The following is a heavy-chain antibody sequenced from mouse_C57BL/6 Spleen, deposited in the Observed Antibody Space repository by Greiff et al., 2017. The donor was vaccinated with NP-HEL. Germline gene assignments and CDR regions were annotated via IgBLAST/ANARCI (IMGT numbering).Heavy chain of an antibody. V-gene: IGHV1-64*01. CDR1: GYTFTSYW. J-gene: IGHJ3*01. D-gene: IGHD2-12*01. CDR3: ARAGVYEWFAY. Sequence: VQLQQPGAELVKPGASVKLSCKASGYTFTSYWMHWVKQRPGQGLEWIGMIHPNSGSTNYNEKFKSKATLTVDKSSSTAYMQLSSLTSEDSAVYFCARAGVYEWFAYWGQGTLVTVSA. CDR2: IHPNSGST.